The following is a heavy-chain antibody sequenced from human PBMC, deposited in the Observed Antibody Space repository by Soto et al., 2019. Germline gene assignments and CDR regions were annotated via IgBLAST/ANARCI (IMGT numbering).Heavy chain of an antibody. Sequence: LRLSCAASGFTFSSYAMHWVRQAPGKGLEWVAVISYDGSNKYYADSVKGRFTISRDNSKNTLYLQMNSLRAEDTAVYYCARSGVVVILDYWGQGTLVTVS. J-gene: IGHJ4*02. D-gene: IGHD3-22*01. CDR2: ISYDGSNK. CDR1: GFTFSSYA. CDR3: ARSGVVVILDY. V-gene: IGHV3-30-3*01.